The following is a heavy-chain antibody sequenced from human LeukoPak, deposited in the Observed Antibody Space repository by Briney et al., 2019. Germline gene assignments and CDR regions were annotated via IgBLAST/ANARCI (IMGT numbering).Heavy chain of an antibody. Sequence: SETLSLTCTVSGGSISTYYWSWIRKPPGKALEWIGYIYYSGSTNYNPSLKSRVTISVDTSKNQFSLKLTSVTAADTAVYYCARQSRPDWFFDYWGQGTLVTVSS. CDR1: GGSISTYY. J-gene: IGHJ4*02. D-gene: IGHD3-9*01. CDR2: IYYSGST. V-gene: IGHV4-59*01. CDR3: ARQSRPDWFFDY.